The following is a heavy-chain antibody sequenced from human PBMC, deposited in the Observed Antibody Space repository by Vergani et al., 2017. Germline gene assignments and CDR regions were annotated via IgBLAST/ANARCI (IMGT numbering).Heavy chain of an antibody. CDR2: IIPIFGTA. Sequence: QVQLVQSGAEVKKPGASVKVSCKASGGTFSSYAISWVRQAPGQGLEWMGRIIPIFGTANYAQKFQGRVTMTADESTSTAYMELSSLRSEDTAVYDCARVKAVAGTAGQPGVHNWFDPWGQGTLVTVSS. CDR3: ARVKAVAGTAGQPGVHNWFDP. J-gene: IGHJ5*02. CDR1: GGTFSSYA. D-gene: IGHD6-19*01. V-gene: IGHV1-69*18.